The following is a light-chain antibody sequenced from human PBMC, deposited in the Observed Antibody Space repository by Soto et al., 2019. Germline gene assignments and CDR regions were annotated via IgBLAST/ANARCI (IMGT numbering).Light chain of an antibody. J-gene: IGKJ1*01. CDR3: QQYNSYSRT. Sequence: DIQMTQSPSTLSASVGARVTIPCRASQSISSWLAWYQQKPGKAPKLLIYDASSLESGVPSRFSGSGSGTEFTLTISSLQPDDFATYYCQQYNSYSRTFGQGTKV. V-gene: IGKV1-5*01. CDR2: DAS. CDR1: QSISSW.